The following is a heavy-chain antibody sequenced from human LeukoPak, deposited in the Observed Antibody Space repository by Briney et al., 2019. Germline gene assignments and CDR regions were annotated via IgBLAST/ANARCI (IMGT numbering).Heavy chain of an antibody. CDR2: ISGSGGST. Sequence: GGSLRLSCAASGFTFSSYAMSWVRQAPGKGLEWVSAISGSGGSTYYADSVKGRFTISRDNSKNTLYLQMNSLRAEDTAVYYCAKDRKTMVRGVIASDYWGQGTLVTVSS. D-gene: IGHD3-10*01. J-gene: IGHJ4*02. V-gene: IGHV3-23*01. CDR3: AKDRKTMVRGVIASDY. CDR1: GFTFSSYA.